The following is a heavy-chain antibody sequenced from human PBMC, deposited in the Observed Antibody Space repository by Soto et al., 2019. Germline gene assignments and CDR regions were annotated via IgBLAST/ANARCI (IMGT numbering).Heavy chain of an antibody. Sequence: PGESLKISCKTSGYNFTNYWIGWVRQMPGKGLEWMGIIYPGDSDTRYSPSFQGQVTISVDKSINTAYLHWSSLKASDTAMYYCARHEWSPFTGTSLYLFDYWGQGTLVTVSS. V-gene: IGHV5-51*01. CDR3: ARHEWSPFTGTSLYLFDY. J-gene: IGHJ4*02. CDR2: IYPGDSDT. CDR1: GYNFTNYW. D-gene: IGHD1-7*01.